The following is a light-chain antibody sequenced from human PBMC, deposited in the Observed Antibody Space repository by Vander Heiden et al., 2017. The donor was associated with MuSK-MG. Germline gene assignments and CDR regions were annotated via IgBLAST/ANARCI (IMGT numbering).Light chain of an antibody. CDR3: MIWHSSGYV. V-gene: IGLV5-45*01. CDR2: YKSDSDK. J-gene: IGLJ1*01. CDR1: SGINVGSYR. Sequence: QAVLTQPAPLSPSPGASASLTCTLRSGINVGSYRIYWYQQKPGSPPQYLLRYKSDSDKHQGSGVRSRFSGSKDASAKAGILRISGLQSEDEADYYCMIWHSSGYVFGTGTKVTVL.